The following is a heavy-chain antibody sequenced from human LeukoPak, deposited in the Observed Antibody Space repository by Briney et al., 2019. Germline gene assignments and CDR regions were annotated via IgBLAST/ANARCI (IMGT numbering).Heavy chain of an antibody. Sequence: SETLSLTCAVYGGSFSGYYWSWIRPPPGRGLEWIGEINHSGSTNYNLSLKSRVTISADTTKNQFSLKLSSVTAADTAVYYCARVGGSYYLNWFDPWGQGTLVTVSS. J-gene: IGHJ5*02. CDR2: INHSGST. CDR3: ARVGGSYYLNWFDP. V-gene: IGHV4-34*01. CDR1: GGSFSGYY. D-gene: IGHD1-26*01.